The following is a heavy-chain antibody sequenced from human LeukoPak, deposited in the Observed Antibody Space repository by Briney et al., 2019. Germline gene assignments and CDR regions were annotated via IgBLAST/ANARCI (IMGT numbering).Heavy chain of an antibody. CDR3: ARDTDYDSPFFDY. D-gene: IGHD3-22*01. Sequence: GSLRLSCAASGFTFSSYSMNWVRQPPGKGLEWIGSIYYSGSTYYNPSLKSRVTISVDTSKNQFSLKLSSVTAADTAMYYCARDTDYDSPFFDYWGQGNLVTVSS. CDR1: GFTFSSYS. CDR2: IYYSGST. V-gene: IGHV4-38-2*02. J-gene: IGHJ4*02.